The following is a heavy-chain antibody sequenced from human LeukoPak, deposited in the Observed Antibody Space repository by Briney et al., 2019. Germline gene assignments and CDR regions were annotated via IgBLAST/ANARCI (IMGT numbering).Heavy chain of an antibody. Sequence: GGSLRLSCAASGFTFSSYGMHWVRQAPGKGLEWVAVISYDGSNKYYADSVKGRFTISRDNSKNTLYLQMNSLRAEGTAVYYCARDYYDSSGYYLGLDYWGQGTLVTVSS. V-gene: IGHV3-30*03. CDR3: ARDYYDSSGYYLGLDY. J-gene: IGHJ4*02. CDR1: GFTFSSYG. D-gene: IGHD3-22*01. CDR2: ISYDGSNK.